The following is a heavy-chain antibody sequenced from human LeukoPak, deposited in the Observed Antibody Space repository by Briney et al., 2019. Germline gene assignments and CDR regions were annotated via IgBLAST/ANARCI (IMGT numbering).Heavy chain of an antibody. CDR3: ARARGGMDV. V-gene: IGHV4-4*09. Sequence: SETLSLTCTVSGGSISSYYWSWIRQPPGKGLEWIGYIYTSGSTNYNPPLKSRVTISVDTSKNQFSLKLSSVTAADTAVYYCARARGGMDVWGKGTTVTVSS. D-gene: IGHD3-3*01. CDR2: IYTSGST. CDR1: GGSISSYY. J-gene: IGHJ6*03.